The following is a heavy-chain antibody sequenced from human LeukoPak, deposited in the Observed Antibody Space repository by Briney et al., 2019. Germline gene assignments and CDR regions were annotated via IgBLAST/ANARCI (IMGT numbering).Heavy chain of an antibody. V-gene: IGHV3-9*01. D-gene: IGHD3-16*01. CDR2: ISWNSGSI. CDR1: GFTFDDYA. CDR3: AKAKGGSSGVPTFDY. J-gene: IGHJ4*02. Sequence: PGGSLRLSCAASGFTFDDYAMHWVRQAPGKGLEWVSGISWNSGSIGYADSVKGRFTISRDNAKSSLYLQMNSLRAEDTALYYCAKAKGGSSGVPTFDYWGQGTLVTVSS.